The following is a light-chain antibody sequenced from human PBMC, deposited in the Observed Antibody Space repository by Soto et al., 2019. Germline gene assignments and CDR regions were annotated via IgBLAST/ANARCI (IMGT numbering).Light chain of an antibody. CDR1: QSVSCSY. J-gene: IGKJ2*01. Sequence: EIVLTQSPGTLSLSPGERATLPCRASQSVSCSYLAWYQQKPGQAPRLLIYGASSRATGIPDRFSGSGSGTDFTLTISRLEPEDLAVYYCQQYGSSPNTFGQGTKLEIK. CDR3: QQYGSSPNT. V-gene: IGKV3-20*01. CDR2: GAS.